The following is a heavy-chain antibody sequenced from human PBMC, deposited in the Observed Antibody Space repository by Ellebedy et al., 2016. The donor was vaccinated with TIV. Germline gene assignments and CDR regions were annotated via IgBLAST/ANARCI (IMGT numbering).Heavy chain of an antibody. D-gene: IGHD3-22*01. V-gene: IGHV5-51*01. CDR3: ARRYYYDSSGNPTSFDN. J-gene: IGHJ4*02. CDR1: GYGSSTYW. Sequence: GESLKISCKVSGYGSSTYWIAWVRQMPGKGLEWMGVINPAASDARYIPSFQGQVTISADKSITTAYLQWSSLKASDTAMYYCARRYYYDSSGNPTSFDNWGQGTLVTVSS. CDR2: INPAASDA.